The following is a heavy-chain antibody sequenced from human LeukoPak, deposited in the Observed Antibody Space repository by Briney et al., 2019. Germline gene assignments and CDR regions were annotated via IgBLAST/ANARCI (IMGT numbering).Heavy chain of an antibody. Sequence: PSETLSLTCTVSGGSISSGGYYWSWIRQPPGKGLEWIGYIYYSGSTNYNPSLKSRVTISVDTSKNQFSLKLSSVTAADTAVYYCARDLARSSGWWGYFDYWGQGTLVTVSS. J-gene: IGHJ4*02. D-gene: IGHD6-19*01. CDR2: IYYSGST. V-gene: IGHV4-61*08. CDR3: ARDLARSSGWWGYFDY. CDR1: GGSISSGGYY.